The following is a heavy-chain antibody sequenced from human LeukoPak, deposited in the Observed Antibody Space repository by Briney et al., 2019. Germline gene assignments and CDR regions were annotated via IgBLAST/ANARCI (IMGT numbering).Heavy chain of an antibody. Sequence: SSETLSLTCNVSGYSISSGYYWGWIRQPPGKGLEWIGSDHHSGSTYYNPSLKSRVTISIDTSKKQFSLKLNSVTAADTAVYYCARGGLISDYYDSSGVRTKFDYWGQGTLVTVSS. V-gene: IGHV4-38-2*02. D-gene: IGHD3-22*01. CDR2: DHHSGST. CDR3: ARGGLISDYYDSSGVRTKFDY. CDR1: GYSISSGYY. J-gene: IGHJ4*02.